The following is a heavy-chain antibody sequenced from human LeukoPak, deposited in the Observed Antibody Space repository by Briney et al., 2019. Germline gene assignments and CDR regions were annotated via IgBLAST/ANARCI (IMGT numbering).Heavy chain of an antibody. Sequence: GASVKVSCKASGYTFTSYGISWVRQAPGQGLEWMGWISAYNGNTNYAQKLQGRVTMTTDTSTSTAYMELRSLRSDDTAVYYCARDRPNIAVAGRKGYYYFDYWGQGTLVTVSS. CDR2: ISAYNGNT. CDR1: GYTFTSYG. D-gene: IGHD6-19*01. V-gene: IGHV1-18*01. J-gene: IGHJ4*02. CDR3: ARDRPNIAVAGRKGYYYFDY.